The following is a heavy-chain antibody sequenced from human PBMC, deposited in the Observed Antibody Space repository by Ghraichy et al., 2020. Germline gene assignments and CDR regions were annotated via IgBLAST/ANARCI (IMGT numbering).Heavy chain of an antibody. Sequence: SQTLSLTCTVSGGSISSGYYYWTWIRQPPGKGLEWIGYIYYSGSTYYNPSLKSRVSISEDTSKNQFSLKLSSVTAADTPVYYCARGKAVAGTLYDYWGQGTLVTVSS. CDR2: IYYSGST. CDR3: ARGKAVAGTLYDY. CDR1: GGSISSGYYY. V-gene: IGHV4-30-4*01. D-gene: IGHD6-19*01. J-gene: IGHJ4*02.